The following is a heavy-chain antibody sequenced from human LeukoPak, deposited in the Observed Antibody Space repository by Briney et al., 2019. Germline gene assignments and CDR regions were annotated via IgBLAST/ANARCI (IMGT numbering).Heavy chain of an antibody. CDR1: GASIGNYY. D-gene: IGHD2-8*01. J-gene: IGHJ5*01. CDR3: ACINTWFDS. CDR2: INGRGST. Sequence: LETLSLICTVSGASIGNYYWSWIRQPPGKGLEWIGYINGRGSTNYNPSLKSRVTMSADASKDQFSLKLSSVTAADTAVYYCACINTWFDSWGQGTLVTVSS. V-gene: IGHV4-59*01.